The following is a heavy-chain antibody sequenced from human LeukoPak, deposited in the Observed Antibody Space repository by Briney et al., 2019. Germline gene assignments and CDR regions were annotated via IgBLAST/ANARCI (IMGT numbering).Heavy chain of an antibody. V-gene: IGHV1-2*02. CDR2: INPNSGGT. Sequence: ASVKVSCKASGYTFTGYYKHWVRQAPGQGLEWMGWINPNSGGTNYAQKFQGRVTMTRDTSISTAYMELSRLRSDDTAVYYCARDLRWRHYYMDVWGKGTTVTVSS. CDR3: ARDLRWRHYYMDV. D-gene: IGHD5-24*01. CDR1: GYTFTGYY. J-gene: IGHJ6*03.